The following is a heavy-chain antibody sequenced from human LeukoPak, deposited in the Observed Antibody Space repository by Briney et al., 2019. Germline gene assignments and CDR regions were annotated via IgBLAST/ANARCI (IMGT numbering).Heavy chain of an antibody. CDR3: ARDHGNDYDFWSGYYTYYFDY. J-gene: IGHJ4*02. D-gene: IGHD3-3*01. CDR1: GFTFSSYW. CDR2: IKQDGSEE. V-gene: IGHV3-7*01. Sequence: GGSLRLSCAASGFTFSSYWMSWVRQAPGKGLEWVANIKQDGSEEYYVDSVKGRFTISRDNAKNSLYLQMNSLRAEDTAVYYCARDHGNDYDFWSGYYTYYFDYWGQGTLVTVSS.